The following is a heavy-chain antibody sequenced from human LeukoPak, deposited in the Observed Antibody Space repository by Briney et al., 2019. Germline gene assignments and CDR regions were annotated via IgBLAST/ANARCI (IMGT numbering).Heavy chain of an antibody. CDR1: GGTFSSYA. V-gene: IGHV1-69*04. J-gene: IGHJ4*02. CDR2: IIPILGIA. CDR3: ASSHYYDSSGYYVLDY. D-gene: IGHD3-22*01. Sequence: SVKVSCKASGGTFSSYAISWVRQAPGQGLEWMGRIIPILGIANYAQKFQGRVTITADKSTSTAYMELSSLRSEDTAVYYCASSHYYDSSGYYVLDYWGQGTLVTVS.